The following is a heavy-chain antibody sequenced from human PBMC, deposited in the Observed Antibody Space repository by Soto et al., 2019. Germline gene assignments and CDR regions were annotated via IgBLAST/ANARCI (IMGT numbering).Heavy chain of an antibody. Sequence: GGSLRLSCAASGFTFSSYAMSWVRQAPGKGLEWVSAISGSGGSTYYADSVKGRFTISRDNSKNTLYLQMNSLRAEDTAVYYCAKGPSGGIAADFYGMDVWGQGTTVTVSS. CDR2: ISGSGGST. V-gene: IGHV3-23*01. J-gene: IGHJ6*02. D-gene: IGHD6-13*01. CDR3: AKGPSGGIAADFYGMDV. CDR1: GFTFSSYA.